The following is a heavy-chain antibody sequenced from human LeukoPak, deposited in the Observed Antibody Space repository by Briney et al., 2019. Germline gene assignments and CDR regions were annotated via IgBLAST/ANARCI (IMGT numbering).Heavy chain of an antibody. J-gene: IGHJ6*02. CDR1: GYTFTNYY. V-gene: IGHV1-46*01. CDR2: ISPSGGST. CDR3: AKGSPPLIAAAFSYYYYGMDV. Sequence: ASVKVSCKASGYTFTNYYMHWVRQAPGQGLEWMGLISPSGGSTSYAQKFQGRVTMTSDTSTTTVYMELSSLRAEDTAVYYCAKGSPPLIAAAFSYYYYGMDVWGQGTTVTVSS. D-gene: IGHD6-13*01.